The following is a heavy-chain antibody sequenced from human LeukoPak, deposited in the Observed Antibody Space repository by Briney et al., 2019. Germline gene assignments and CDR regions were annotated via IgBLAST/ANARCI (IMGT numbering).Heavy chain of an antibody. CDR3: TTLPWQWPRYYFDY. V-gene: IGHV3-15*01. D-gene: IGHD6-19*01. CDR2: IKSKTDGGTT. Sequence: GGSLRLSCAASGFTFSNAWMSWVRQTPGRGLEWVGRIKSKTDGGTTDYAAPVKGRFTISRDDSKNTLYLQINRLKTEDTAVYYCTTLPWQWPRYYFDYWGRGNLVTVSP. CDR1: GFTFSNAW. J-gene: IGHJ4*02.